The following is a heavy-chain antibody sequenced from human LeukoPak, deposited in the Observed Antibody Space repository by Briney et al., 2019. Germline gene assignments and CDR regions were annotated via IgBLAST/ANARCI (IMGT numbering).Heavy chain of an antibody. J-gene: IGHJ3*02. V-gene: IGHV3-11*04. CDR2: MDASGTTV. CDR1: GFTFSGYS. Sequence: PGGSLRLSCAASGFTFSGYSMSWIRQAPGKGLQGVSYMDASGTTVLYADSVKGRFTISRDNAKNSLSLQMNSLRADDTALYYCARDGTFDIWGQGTMVTVSS. D-gene: IGHD1-26*01. CDR3: ARDGTFDI.